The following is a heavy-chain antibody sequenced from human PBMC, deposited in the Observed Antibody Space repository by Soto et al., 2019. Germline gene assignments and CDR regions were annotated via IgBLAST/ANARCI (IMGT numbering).Heavy chain of an antibody. D-gene: IGHD1-1*01. J-gene: IGHJ5*02. CDR3: ARAALYNWNDVSWFDP. Sequence: SETLSLTCTVSGGSISSGGYYWSWIRQHPGKGLEWIGYIYYSGSTYYNPSLKSRVTISVDTSKNQFSLNLSSVTAADTAVYYCARAALYNWNDVSWFDPWGQGTLVTVSS. CDR2: IYYSGST. V-gene: IGHV4-31*03. CDR1: GGSISSGGYY.